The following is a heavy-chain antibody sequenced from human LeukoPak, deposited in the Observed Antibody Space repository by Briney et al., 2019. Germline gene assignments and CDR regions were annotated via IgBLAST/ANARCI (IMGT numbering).Heavy chain of an antibody. D-gene: IGHD2-2*02. V-gene: IGHV2-5*01. CDR3: AHGSYCSSTSCYKDTAMVTGLDY. Sequence: SGPTLVNPTQTLTLTCTLSGFSLSTSGVGVGWIRQPPGKALEWLALIYWNDDKRYSPSLKSRLTITKDTSKNQVVLTMTNMDPVDTATYYCAHGSYCSSTSCYKDTAMVTGLDYWGQGTLVTVSS. CDR1: GFSLSTSGVG. J-gene: IGHJ4*02. CDR2: IYWNDDK.